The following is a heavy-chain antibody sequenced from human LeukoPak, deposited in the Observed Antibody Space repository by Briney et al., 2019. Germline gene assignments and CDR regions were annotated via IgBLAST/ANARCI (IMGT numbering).Heavy chain of an antibody. J-gene: IGHJ4*02. CDR2: ISSSSSYI. CDR1: GFIFSRSV. V-gene: IGHV3-21*01. CDR3: ARRGVFDY. D-gene: IGHD3-10*01. Sequence: GTSLRLSCAASGFIFSRSVMHWVRQAPGKGLEWVSSISSSSSYIYYADSVKGRFTISRDNAKNSLYLQMNSLRAEDTAVYYCARRGVFDYWGQGTLVTVSS.